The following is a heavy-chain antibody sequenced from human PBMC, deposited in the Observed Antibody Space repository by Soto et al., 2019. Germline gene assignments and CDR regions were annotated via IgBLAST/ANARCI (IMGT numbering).Heavy chain of an antibody. Sequence: EVQLVESGGGLVQPGGSLRLSCAASGFTVRTSYMNCVRQSPGRGLEWLSVIYAGGTSYQADSVKGRFTISRDESRNTVYLQMNSQRAEDTAVYYCAREITSGWNAFDCWGQGTLVTVSS. V-gene: IGHV3-66*01. D-gene: IGHD6-19*01. CDR1: GFTVRTSY. CDR2: IYAGGTS. CDR3: AREITSGWNAFDC. J-gene: IGHJ4*02.